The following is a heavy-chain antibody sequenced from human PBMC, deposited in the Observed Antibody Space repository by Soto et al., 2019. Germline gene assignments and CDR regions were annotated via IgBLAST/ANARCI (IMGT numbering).Heavy chain of an antibody. Sequence: PSETLSLTCTVSGGSISSYYWSWIRQPPGKGLEWIGYIYYSGSTNYNPSLKSRVTISVDTSKNQFSLKLSSVTAADTAVYYCARGRSSWYQPHFDYWGQGTLVTVSS. V-gene: IGHV4-59*01. CDR2: IYYSGST. D-gene: IGHD6-13*01. CDR3: ARGRSSWYQPHFDY. CDR1: GGSISSYY. J-gene: IGHJ4*02.